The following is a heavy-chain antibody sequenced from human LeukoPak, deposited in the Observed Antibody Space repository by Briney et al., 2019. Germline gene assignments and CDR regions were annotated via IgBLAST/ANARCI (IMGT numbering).Heavy chain of an antibody. CDR2: INGDGSST. D-gene: IGHD6-6*01. V-gene: IGHV3-74*01. CDR3: ARDGLPAARDI. Sequence: KAGGSLRLSCAASGFSFSNYNMIWVRQAPGKGLVWVSRINGDGSSTNYADSVKGRFTISRDNAKNTLYLQMNSLRAEDTAVYYCARDGLPAARDIWGQGTMVTVSS. CDR1: GFSFSNYN. J-gene: IGHJ3*02.